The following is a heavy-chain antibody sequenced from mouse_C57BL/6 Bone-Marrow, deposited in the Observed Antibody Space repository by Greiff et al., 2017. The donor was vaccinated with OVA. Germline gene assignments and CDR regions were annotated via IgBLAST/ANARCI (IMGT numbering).Heavy chain of an antibody. J-gene: IGHJ4*01. V-gene: IGHV1-55*01. Sequence: VQLQQPGAELVKPGASVKMSCKASGYTFTSYWITWVKQRPGQGLEWIGDIYPGSGSTNYNEKFKSKATLTVDTSSSTAYMQLSSLTSEDSAVYYCARGGAAQATYAMDYWGQGTSVTVSS. D-gene: IGHD3-2*02. CDR2: IYPGSGST. CDR3: ARGGAAQATYAMDY. CDR1: GYTFTSYW.